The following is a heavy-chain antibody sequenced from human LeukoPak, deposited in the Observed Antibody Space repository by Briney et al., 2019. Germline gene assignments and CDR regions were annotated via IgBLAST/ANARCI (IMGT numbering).Heavy chain of an antibody. CDR2: ISANRGNT. CDR1: GYTFTSYG. J-gene: IGHJ4*02. CDR3: ARGWANYYDSNGYHDC. D-gene: IGHD3-22*01. V-gene: IGHV1-18*01. Sequence: ASVKVSCKASGYTFTSYGISWVRQAPGQGLEWMAWISANRGNTNYTQKVQGRVTMTTDTSTSTAYIGLRSLRSDNTAVYYCARGWANYYDSNGYHDCWGQGTLVTVSS.